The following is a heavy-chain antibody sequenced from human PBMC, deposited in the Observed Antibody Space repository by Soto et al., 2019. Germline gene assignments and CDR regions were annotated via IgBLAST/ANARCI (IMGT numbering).Heavy chain of an antibody. CDR2: INSDGSST. V-gene: IGHV3-74*01. Sequence: GSLRLSCAASGFTFSSYWMHWVRQAPGKGLVWVSRINSDGSSTSYADSVKGRFTISRDNAKNTLYLQMNSLRAEDTAVYYCARGGPPTHYDFWSGYWEYGMVVWGQGTTVTVSS. D-gene: IGHD3-3*01. CDR1: GFTFSSYW. J-gene: IGHJ6*02. CDR3: ARGGPPTHYDFWSGYWEYGMVV.